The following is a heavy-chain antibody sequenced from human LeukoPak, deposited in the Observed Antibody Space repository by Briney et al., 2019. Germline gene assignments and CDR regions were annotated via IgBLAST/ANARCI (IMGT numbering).Heavy chain of an antibody. CDR3: AKESDGYKCYFDY. V-gene: IGHV3-9*01. D-gene: IGHD5-24*01. CDR1: GFTFDDYA. Sequence: PGGSLRLSCAASGFTFDDYAMHWVRQAPGKGLEWVSGISWNSGSIGYADSVKGRFTISRDNSKNTLYLQMYSLRAEDTAVYYCAKESDGYKCYFDYWGQGTLVTVSS. J-gene: IGHJ4*02. CDR2: ISWNSGSI.